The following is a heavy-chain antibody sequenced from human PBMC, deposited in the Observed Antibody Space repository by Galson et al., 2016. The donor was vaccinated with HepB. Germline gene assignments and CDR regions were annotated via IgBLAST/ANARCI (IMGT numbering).Heavy chain of an antibody. J-gene: IGHJ5*02. CDR2: ISHDGINK. V-gene: IGHV3-30-3*01. CDR1: GFTFSIYA. D-gene: IGHD2-2*01. CDR3: ARGGHYCSSTSCYSNWFDP. Sequence: SLRLSCAASGFTFSIYAMHWVRQAPGKGLEWVAVISHDGINKYYADSVKGRFTISRDNSKNTVYLQMNSLRAEDTAVHYCARGGHYCSSTSCYSNWFDPWGQGTLVTVSS.